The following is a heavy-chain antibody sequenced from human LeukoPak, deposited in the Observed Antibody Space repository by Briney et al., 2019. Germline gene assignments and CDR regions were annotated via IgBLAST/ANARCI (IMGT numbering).Heavy chain of an antibody. CDR2: IYYSGST. CDR1: GGSISSSSYY. CDR3: AGGLDSSASWGFDI. V-gene: IGHV4-39*07. Sequence: PSETLSLTCTVSGGSISSSSYYWGWIRQPPGKGLEWIGSIYYSGSTYYNPSLKSRVTISVDTSKNQFSLKLSSVTAADTAVYYCAGGLDSSASWGFDIWGQGTMVTVSS. J-gene: IGHJ3*02. D-gene: IGHD3-22*01.